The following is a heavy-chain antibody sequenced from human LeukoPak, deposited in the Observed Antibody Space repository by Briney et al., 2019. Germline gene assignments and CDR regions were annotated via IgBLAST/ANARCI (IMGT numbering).Heavy chain of an antibody. CDR1: GGSISSYY. V-gene: IGHV4-59*01. CDR3: ATYVDTAMVFVY. Sequence: SETLSLTCTVSGGSISSYYWSWIRQPPGKGLEWIGYIYYSGSTNHNPSLKSRVTISVDTSKNQFSLKLSSVTAADTAVYYCATYVDTAMVFVYWGQGTLVTVSS. D-gene: IGHD5-18*01. J-gene: IGHJ4*02. CDR2: IYYSGST.